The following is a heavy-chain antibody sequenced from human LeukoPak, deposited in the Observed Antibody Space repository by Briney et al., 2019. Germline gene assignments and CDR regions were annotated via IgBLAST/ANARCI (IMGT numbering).Heavy chain of an antibody. CDR2: IYSGGST. Sequence: GGSLRLSCAASGFTFSSYAMSWVRQAPGKGLEWVSVIYSGGSTYYADSVKGRFTISRDNSKNTLYLQMNSLRAEDTAVYYCARDPGRGSYRHLNDAFDIWGQGTMVTVSS. CDR1: GFTFSSYA. V-gene: IGHV3-66*01. D-gene: IGHD1-26*01. CDR3: ARDPGRGSYRHLNDAFDI. J-gene: IGHJ3*02.